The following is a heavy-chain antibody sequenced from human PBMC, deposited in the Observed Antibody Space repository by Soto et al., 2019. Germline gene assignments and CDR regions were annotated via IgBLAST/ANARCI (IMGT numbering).Heavy chain of an antibody. CDR2: IYYSGTT. Sequence: QVQLQESGPGLVKPSESLALTCTVSGCSISGYYWSWFRQPPGQGLEWIGYIYYSGTTYYNPSLTSRVTISVDRSKNQCSLKVSSVTAADAAVYYCSRRTGQYSGWFDPWGQGTLVTVSS. V-gene: IGHV4-59*01. J-gene: IGHJ5*02. CDR1: GCSISGYY. D-gene: IGHD3-10*01. CDR3: SRRTGQYSGWFDP.